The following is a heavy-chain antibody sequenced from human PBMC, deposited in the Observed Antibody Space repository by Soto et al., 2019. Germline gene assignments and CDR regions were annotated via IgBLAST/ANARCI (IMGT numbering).Heavy chain of an antibody. Sequence: QVLLQESGSRLVRPSQTVSLTCSVSGGSVNSGGYSWSWIRQPPGKGLEWIAFISPSGSPAYNPSLKSRVTISVDRSKNQISLELSSVTAADTAVYYCTRGVLAWGPGTRVTVSS. J-gene: IGHJ5*02. D-gene: IGHD2-8*01. CDR2: ISPSGSP. V-gene: IGHV4-30-2*01. CDR1: GGSVNSGGYS. CDR3: TRGVLA.